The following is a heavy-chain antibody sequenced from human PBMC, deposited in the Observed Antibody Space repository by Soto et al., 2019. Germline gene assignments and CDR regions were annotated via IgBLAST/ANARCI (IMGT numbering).Heavy chain of an antibody. Sequence: GGSLRLSCETSGFIFKMYWMHWVRQVPGQGPQWVARITDDGSTAYYAASVEGRFTISRDNAKNALYLQMTSLRPDDTAVYYCTRGPRPTSIGTGAFWGQGTLVTVSS. D-gene: IGHD3-10*01. CDR3: TRGPRPTSIGTGAF. CDR2: ITDDGSTA. V-gene: IGHV3-74*01. J-gene: IGHJ4*02. CDR1: GFIFKMYW.